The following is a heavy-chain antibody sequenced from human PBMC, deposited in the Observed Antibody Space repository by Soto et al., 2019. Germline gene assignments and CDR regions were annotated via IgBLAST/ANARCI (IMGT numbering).Heavy chain of an antibody. CDR3: ARVGKCSGSYHECYYYGMDV. Sequence: GASVKVSCKASGYTFTGYYMHWVRQAPGQGLELMGWINPNSGGTNYAQKFQGWVTMTRDTSISTAYMELSRLRSDDTAVYYCARVGKCSGSYHECYYYGMDVWGQGTTVTVSS. D-gene: IGHD1-26*01. J-gene: IGHJ6*02. CDR2: INPNSGGT. CDR1: GYTFTGYY. V-gene: IGHV1-2*04.